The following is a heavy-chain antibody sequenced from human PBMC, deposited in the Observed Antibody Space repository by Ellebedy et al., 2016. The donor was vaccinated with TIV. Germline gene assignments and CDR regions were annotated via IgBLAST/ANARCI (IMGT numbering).Heavy chain of an antibody. D-gene: IGHD1-7*01. Sequence: AASVKVSCKASGYTFTSYDINWVRQAPGQGLEWMGWINPGSGATDYAQRFQGRVTLTRDTSINTAYMELSRLTSDDTAVYYCLRDRQGRNYQPGDCWGQGTLVTVSS. V-gene: IGHV1-2*02. J-gene: IGHJ4*02. CDR1: GYTFTSYD. CDR2: INPGSGAT. CDR3: LRDRQGRNYQPGDC.